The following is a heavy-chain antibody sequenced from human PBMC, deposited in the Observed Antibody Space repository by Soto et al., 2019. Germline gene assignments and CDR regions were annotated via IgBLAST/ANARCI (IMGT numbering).Heavy chain of an antibody. D-gene: IGHD2-15*01. Sequence: ASVKVSCKASGYIFTAYSMHWVRQAPGQGLEWMGVVNPSGGSTNYAQKFQGRITMTRDTSTSTVYTGLSSLTSEDTAVYYCAREENCSDGICYSEYFQRWGQGTLVTVSS. CDR2: VNPSGGST. CDR1: GYIFTAYS. V-gene: IGHV1-46*01. CDR3: AREENCSDGICYSEYFQR. J-gene: IGHJ1*01.